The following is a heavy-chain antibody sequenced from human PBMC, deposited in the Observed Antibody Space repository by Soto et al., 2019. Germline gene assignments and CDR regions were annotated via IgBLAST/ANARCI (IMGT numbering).Heavy chain of an antibody. V-gene: IGHV4-30-2*01. CDR3: ARVFGAAGPFDY. CDR2: IYHSGST. CDR1: GGSISSGGYS. D-gene: IGHD6-13*01. J-gene: IGHJ4*02. Sequence: PSETLSLTCAVSGGSISSGGYSWSWIRQPPGKGLEWIGYIYHSGSTYYNPSLKSRVTISVDRSKNQFSLKLSSVTAADTAVYYCARVFGAAGPFDYWGQGTLVTVSS.